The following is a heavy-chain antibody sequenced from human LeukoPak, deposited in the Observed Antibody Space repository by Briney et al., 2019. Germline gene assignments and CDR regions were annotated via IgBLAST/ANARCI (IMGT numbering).Heavy chain of an antibody. V-gene: IGHV3-30*04. D-gene: IGHD6-13*01. CDR2: ISYDGSNK. CDR3: ARVERKGSSWLRSLGVGYYYYGMDV. Sequence: PGGSLRLSCAASGFTFSSYAVHWVRQAPGKGLEWVAVISYDGSNKYYADSVKGRFTISRDNSKNTLYLQMNSVRAEDTAVYYCARVERKGSSWLRSLGVGYYYYGMDVWGQGTTVTVSS. CDR1: GFTFSSYA. J-gene: IGHJ6*02.